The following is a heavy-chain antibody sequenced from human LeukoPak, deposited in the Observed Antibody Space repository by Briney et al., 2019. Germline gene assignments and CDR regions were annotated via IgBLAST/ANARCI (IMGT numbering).Heavy chain of an antibody. CDR2: ITPFNGNT. V-gene: IGHV1-45*02. D-gene: IGHD2-2*01. CDR3: AAPGYCSSTSCLPFDAFDI. J-gene: IGHJ3*02. CDR1: GYTFTYRH. Sequence: SVKVSCKASGYTFTYRHLHWVRQAPGQALEWMGWITPFNGNTNYARKFQDRVTITRDRSMTTAYMELSSLRSEDTAMYYCAAPGYCSSTSCLPFDAFDIWGQGTMVTVPS.